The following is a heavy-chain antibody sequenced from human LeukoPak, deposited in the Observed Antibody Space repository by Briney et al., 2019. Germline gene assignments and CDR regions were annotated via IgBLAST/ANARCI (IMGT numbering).Heavy chain of an antibody. D-gene: IGHD3-3*01. Sequence: SLRLSCVASGFTFSRFNIHWVRQAPGKGLEWVALIWYDGTDTYYADSVKGRFTISRDDSKNTVYLQMNSLRAEDTAFYYCARGSLDFDFWGHGTLVTVSS. CDR2: IWYDGTDT. CDR1: GFTFSRFN. V-gene: IGHV3-33*01. J-gene: IGHJ4*01. CDR3: ARGSLDFDF.